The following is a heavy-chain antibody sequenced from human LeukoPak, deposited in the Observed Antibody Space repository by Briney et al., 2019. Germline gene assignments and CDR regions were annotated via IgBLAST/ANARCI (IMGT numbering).Heavy chain of an antibody. CDR1: GGSISSYY. CDR3: VRGVIGGSSWYWDY. CDR2: IYYSGST. Sequence: SETLSLTCTVSGGSISSYYWSWIRQPPGKGLEWIGYIYYSGSTNYNPSLKSRVTISVDTSKNQFSLKLSSVTAADTAVYYCVRGVIGGSSWYWDYWGQGTLVTVSS. V-gene: IGHV4-59*01. J-gene: IGHJ4*02. D-gene: IGHD6-13*01.